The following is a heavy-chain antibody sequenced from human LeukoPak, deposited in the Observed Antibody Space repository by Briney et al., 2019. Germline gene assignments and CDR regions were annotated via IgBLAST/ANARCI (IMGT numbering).Heavy chain of an antibody. CDR1: GYTFTGYY. D-gene: IGHD2-2*01. J-gene: IGHJ5*02. CDR2: INPNSGGT. V-gene: IGHV1-2*02. CDR3: ARVVPAAMSIGWFDP. Sequence: ASVKVSCKASGYTFTGYYMHWVRQAPGQGLEWMGWINPNSGGTNYAQKFQGGVTMTRDTSISTAYMELSRLRSDDTAVYYCARVVPAAMSIGWFDPWDQGTLVTVSS.